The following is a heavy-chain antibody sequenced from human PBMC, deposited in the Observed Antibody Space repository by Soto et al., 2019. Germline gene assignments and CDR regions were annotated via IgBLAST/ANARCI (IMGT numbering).Heavy chain of an antibody. CDR2: SSGRGGST. D-gene: IGHD1-26*01. V-gene: IGHV3-23*01. CDR1: GFTFSSYA. J-gene: IGHJ5*02. Sequence: EVQLLESGGGLVQPGGSLRLSCAASGFTFSSYAMSWVRQAPGKGLEWVSASSGRGGSTYYADSVKGRFTIPRDNSKHTLDLQMNSLGAEDTAVYYCPLWKLLLSFLFDPWGQGTLVTVSA. CDR3: PLWKLLLSFLFDP.